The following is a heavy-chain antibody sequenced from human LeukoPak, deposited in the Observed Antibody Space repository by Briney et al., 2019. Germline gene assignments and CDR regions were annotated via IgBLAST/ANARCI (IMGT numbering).Heavy chain of an antibody. CDR3: ARAPAGCGSTCSFDY. V-gene: IGHV4-4*07. Sequence: SSETLSLTCTVSGASMSNSFWSWIRQPAGKGLEWIGRIYSSERTNYNPSLKSRVTLSIDTSNNQFSLKLTSVTAADTALYYCARAPAGCGSTCSFDYWGQGTLVTVSS. D-gene: IGHD2-2*01. CDR1: GASMSNSF. CDR2: IYSSERT. J-gene: IGHJ4*02.